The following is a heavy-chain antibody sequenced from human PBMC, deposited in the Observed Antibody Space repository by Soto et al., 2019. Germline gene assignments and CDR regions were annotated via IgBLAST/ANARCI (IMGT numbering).Heavy chain of an antibody. CDR1: GFTFSSYA. J-gene: IGHJ6*02. V-gene: IGHV3-23*01. Sequence: HPGGSLRLSCAASGFTFSSYAMSWVRQAPGKGLEWVSAISGSGGSTYYADSVKGRFTISRDNSKNTLYLQMNSLRAEDTAVYYCRYYDLHSYYYGMDVWGQGTTVTVSS. CDR3: RYYDLHSYYYGMDV. CDR2: ISGSGGST. D-gene: IGHD3-3*01.